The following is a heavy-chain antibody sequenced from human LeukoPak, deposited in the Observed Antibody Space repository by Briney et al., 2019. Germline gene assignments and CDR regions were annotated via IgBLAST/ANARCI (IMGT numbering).Heavy chain of an antibody. CDR1: GGSITNYY. J-gene: IGHJ4*02. CDR3: ARDPRYDYGDYGFDY. Sequence: SETLSLTCAVSGGSITNYYWSWIRQPAGKGLEWIGRIHSSGITHYNPSLKSRVTMSVDTSKNQFSLKLSSVTAADTAVYFCARDPRYDYGDYGFDYWGQGTLVTASS. V-gene: IGHV4-4*07. CDR2: IHSSGIT. D-gene: IGHD4-17*01.